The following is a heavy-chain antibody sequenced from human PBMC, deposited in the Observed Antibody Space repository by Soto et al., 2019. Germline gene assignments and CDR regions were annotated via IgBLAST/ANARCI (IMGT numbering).Heavy chain of an antibody. Sequence: GGSLRLSCAASGFTFDDYTMHWVRQAPGKGLEWVSLISWDGGSTYYADSVKGRFTTSRDNSKNSLYLQMNSLRTEDTALYYCAKETSSSPRYYYYGMDVWGQGTTVTVSS. CDR1: GFTFDDYT. J-gene: IGHJ6*02. CDR2: ISWDGGST. D-gene: IGHD6-6*01. V-gene: IGHV3-43*01. CDR3: AKETSSSPRYYYYGMDV.